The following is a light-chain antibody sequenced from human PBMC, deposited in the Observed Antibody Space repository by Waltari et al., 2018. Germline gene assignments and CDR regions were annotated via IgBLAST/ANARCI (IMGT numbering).Light chain of an antibody. J-gene: IGKJ1*01. CDR2: AAS. V-gene: IGKV1-39*01. CDR3: QQSYSQTRT. Sequence: TLSPSSLSASVGDRVTITCRASQSISSYLSWYQQKPGRAPKLLIYAASSLESGVPSRFSGSGSGRDFTLIISSLQPEDFATYSCQQSYSQTRTFGQGTKVEI. CDR1: QSISSY.